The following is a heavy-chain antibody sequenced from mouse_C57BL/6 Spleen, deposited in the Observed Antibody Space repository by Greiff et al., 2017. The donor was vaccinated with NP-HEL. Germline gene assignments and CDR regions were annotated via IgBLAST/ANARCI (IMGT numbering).Heavy chain of an antibody. J-gene: IGHJ2*01. CDR3: ARFSSLYYFDY. V-gene: IGHV1-80*01. CDR2: IYPGDGDT. CDR1: GYAFSSYW. Sequence: QVQLQQSGAELVKPGASVKISCKASGYAFSSYWMNWVKQRPGKGLEWIGQIYPGDGDTNSNGKFKGKATLTADKSSSTAYMQLSSLTSEDSAVYFCARFSSLYYFDYWGQGTTLTVSS. D-gene: IGHD1-1*01.